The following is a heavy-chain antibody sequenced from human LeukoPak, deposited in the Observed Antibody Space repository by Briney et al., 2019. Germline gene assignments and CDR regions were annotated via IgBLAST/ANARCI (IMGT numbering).Heavy chain of an antibody. CDR2: INHSGST. CDR3: ARQTTVLTPDAFDV. D-gene: IGHD4-17*01. CDR1: GGSFSGYY. J-gene: IGHJ3*01. V-gene: IGHV4-34*01. Sequence: SETLSLTCAVYGGSFSGYYWSWIRQPPGKGLEWIGEINHSGSTNYNPSLKSRVTISVDTSKNQFSLKLSSVTAADTAVYFCARQTTVLTPDAFDVWGQGTMVTVS.